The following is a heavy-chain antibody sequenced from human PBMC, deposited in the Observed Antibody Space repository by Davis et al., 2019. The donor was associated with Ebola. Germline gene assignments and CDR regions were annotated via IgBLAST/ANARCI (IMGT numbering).Heavy chain of an antibody. CDR3: TRLQYCSRTNCPHDY. CDR1: GYSFTSYW. D-gene: IGHD2-2*01. CDR2: IYPGDSET. Sequence: GESLKISCKGSGYSFTSYWIGWVRQMPGKGLEWMGSIYPGDSETRYSPSFQGQVTISADESISTAYLQWSSLKASDTAMYYCTRLQYCSRTNCPHDYWGQGTLVTVSS. V-gene: IGHV5-51*01. J-gene: IGHJ4*02.